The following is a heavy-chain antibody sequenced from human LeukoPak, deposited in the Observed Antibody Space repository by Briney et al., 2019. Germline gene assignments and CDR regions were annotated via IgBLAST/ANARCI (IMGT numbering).Heavy chain of an antibody. CDR1: GITFSNYA. D-gene: IGHD5-18*01. V-gene: IGHV3-23*01. J-gene: IGHJ4*02. Sequence: GGSLRLSCVASGITFSNYAVSWVRQAPEKGLDWVSVISGSAHKIRYSDSVKGRFTISRDNSENIVYLQMNNLRVEDTAVYYCAGRPTGYSPGYIHWGQGTLVTVSS. CDR3: AGRPTGYSPGYIH. CDR2: ISGSAHKI.